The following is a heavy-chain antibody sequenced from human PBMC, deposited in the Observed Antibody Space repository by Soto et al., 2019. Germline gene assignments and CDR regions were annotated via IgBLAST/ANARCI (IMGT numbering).Heavy chain of an antibody. CDR3: ASCTSLKNFEWLLLDY. V-gene: IGHV5-10-1*01. CDR2: IDPSDSYT. J-gene: IGHJ4*02. Sequence: PGESLKISCKGSGYSFTSYWISWVRQMPGKGLEWIGRIDPSDSYTNYSPSFQGHVTISADKSISTAYLQWSSLKASDTAMYYWASCTSLKNFEWLLLDYWGPGTLVTFSS. D-gene: IGHD3-9*01. CDR1: GYSFTSYW.